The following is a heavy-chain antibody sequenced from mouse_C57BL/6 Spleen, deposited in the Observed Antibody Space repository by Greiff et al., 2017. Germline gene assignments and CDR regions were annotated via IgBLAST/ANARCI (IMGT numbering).Heavy chain of an antibody. CDR2: IDPSDSET. CDR1: GYTFTSYW. Sequence: VQLQQPGAELVRPGSSVKLSCKASGYTFTSYWMHWVKQRPIQGLEWIGNIDPSDSETHYNQKFKDKATLTVDKSSSTAYMQLSSLTSEDSAVYYCARADYGNYLNAMDDWGQGTSVTASS. D-gene: IGHD2-1*01. CDR3: ARADYGNYLNAMDD. V-gene: IGHV1-52*01. J-gene: IGHJ4*01.